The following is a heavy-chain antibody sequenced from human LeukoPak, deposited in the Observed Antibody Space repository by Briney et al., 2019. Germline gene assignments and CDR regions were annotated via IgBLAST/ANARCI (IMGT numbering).Heavy chain of an antibody. CDR1: GYTFTDYY. V-gene: IGHV1-69-2*01. CDR3: ATVHSSSWYFAIDY. CDR2: VDPEDGET. J-gene: IGHJ4*02. Sequence: AAVKISCKVSGYTFTDYYMHWVHQAPGKGLEWMGLVDPEDGETIYAEKFQGRVTITADTSTDTAYMELSSLRSEDTAVYYCATVHSSSWYFAIDYWGQGTLVTVSS. D-gene: IGHD6-13*01.